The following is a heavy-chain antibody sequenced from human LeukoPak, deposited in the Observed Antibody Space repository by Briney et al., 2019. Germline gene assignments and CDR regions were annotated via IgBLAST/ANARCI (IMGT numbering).Heavy chain of an antibody. Sequence: GGSLRLSCAASGFTFSSYSMNWVRQAPGKGLEWVSSISSSSSYIYYADSVKGRFTISRDNAKNSLYLQMNSLRAEDTAVYYCARENLRVWFDPWGQGTLVTVSS. D-gene: IGHD1-14*01. CDR3: ARENLRVWFDP. CDR1: GFTFSSYS. V-gene: IGHV3-21*01. CDR2: ISSSSSYI. J-gene: IGHJ5*02.